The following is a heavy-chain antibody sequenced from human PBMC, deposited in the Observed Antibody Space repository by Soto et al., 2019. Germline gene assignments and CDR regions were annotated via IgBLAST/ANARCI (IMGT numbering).Heavy chain of an antibody. CDR1: GYSIRSGYY. V-gene: IGHV4-38-2*02. CDR3: AALWFGELAFNY. Sequence: PSETLSLPCMVAGYSIRSGYYWGFVRQAPGKGLEWLGSVYHNGIMFHNPSFQSRVTISVDTSKNQFSMNLRSVTAADTAVYYCAALWFGELAFNYWGHGILITVSS. J-gene: IGHJ4*01. D-gene: IGHD3-10*01. CDR2: VYHNGIM.